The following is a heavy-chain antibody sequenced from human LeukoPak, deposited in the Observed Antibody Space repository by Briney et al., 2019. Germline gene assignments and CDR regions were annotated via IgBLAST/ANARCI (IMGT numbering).Heavy chain of an antibody. Sequence: ASVKVSCKASGYTFISYYIHWVRQAPGQGLEWMGILDPSGISTSYARKFQGRLTMTSDMSTSTVYMELSSLRSEDTAIYYCARYKSRGAVANYYFDYWGQGSLVTVSS. CDR2: LDPSGIST. J-gene: IGHJ4*02. D-gene: IGHD6-19*01. V-gene: IGHV1-46*01. CDR3: ARYKSRGAVANYYFDY. CDR1: GYTFISYY.